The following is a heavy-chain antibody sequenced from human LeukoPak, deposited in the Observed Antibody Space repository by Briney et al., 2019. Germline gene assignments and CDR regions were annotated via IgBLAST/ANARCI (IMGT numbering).Heavy chain of an antibody. V-gene: IGHV3-23*01. CDR1: GFTSSTSA. Sequence: GGSLRLSCAASGFTSSTSAMTWVRQAPGMGLEWVSAISGGVSGGVTFYADSVKGRFTISKDNSRNTLFLQMNSLRVEDTALYYCAKDFPASGWRGFDSWGQGTLVTVSS. CDR3: AKDFPASGWRGFDS. J-gene: IGHJ4*02. D-gene: IGHD6-19*01. CDR2: ISGGVSGGVT.